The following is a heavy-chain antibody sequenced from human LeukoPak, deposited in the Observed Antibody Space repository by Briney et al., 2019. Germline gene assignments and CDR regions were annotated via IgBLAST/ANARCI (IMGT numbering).Heavy chain of an antibody. J-gene: IGHJ3*01. Sequence: PGGSLRLSCEASGFTFSGFWMHWVRQTPGKGLVWVSRINGDGTITNYADFVRGRFTISRDNAKNTLSLQVNSLRAEDTAVYYCARLGATRAFDVWGQGTMVSVSS. CDR1: GFTFSGFW. CDR3: ARLGATRAFDV. CDR2: INGDGTIT. D-gene: IGHD1-26*01. V-gene: IGHV3-74*01.